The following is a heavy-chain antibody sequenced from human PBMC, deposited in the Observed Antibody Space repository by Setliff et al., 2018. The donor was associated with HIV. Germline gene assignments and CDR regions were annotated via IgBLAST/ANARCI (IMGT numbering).Heavy chain of an antibody. CDR2: MASRHDGGTT. CDR3: VTDDKVAFDV. CDR1: GFTFSNAW. Sequence: GGSLRLSCAASGFTFSNAWLTWVRHCPGKGLEWLGRMASRHDGGTTDYAAPVRGRFTFSRDDSTNTLYLQMNNLKIEDTAVYYCVTDDKVAFDVWGRGTMVTVS. V-gene: IGHV3-15*04. J-gene: IGHJ3*01.